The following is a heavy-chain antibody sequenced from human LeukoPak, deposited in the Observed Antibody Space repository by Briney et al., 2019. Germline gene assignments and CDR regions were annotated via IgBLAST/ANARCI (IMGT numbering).Heavy chain of an antibody. Sequence: GGSLRLSCAASGFTFGSYGTSWVRQAPGKGLEWVSFITPNADRTSYADSVEGRFTVSRDNPRNTLYMQMNSLRDEDTALYYCAIMHGYYDGSGYWVQWGQGTLVTVSS. J-gene: IGHJ1*01. CDR3: AIMHGYYDGSGYWVQ. V-gene: IGHV3-23*01. D-gene: IGHD3-22*01. CDR1: GFTFGSYG. CDR2: ITPNADRT.